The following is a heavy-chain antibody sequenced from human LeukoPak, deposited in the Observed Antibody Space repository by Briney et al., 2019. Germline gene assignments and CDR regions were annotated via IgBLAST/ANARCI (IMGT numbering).Heavy chain of an antibody. CDR3: ARLGGGYYRFFDY. CDR2: LYYSGIT. J-gene: IGHJ4*02. Sequence: PSETLSLTCTVSGGSIGGASYYWGWIRQPPGKGLEWIGTLYYSGITYYNPSLKSRVTISLDTSKKQFSLQMNSVTAADTAVYYCARLGGGYYRFFDYWGQGTLVTVSS. V-gene: IGHV4-39*07. D-gene: IGHD3-22*01. CDR1: GGSIGGASYY.